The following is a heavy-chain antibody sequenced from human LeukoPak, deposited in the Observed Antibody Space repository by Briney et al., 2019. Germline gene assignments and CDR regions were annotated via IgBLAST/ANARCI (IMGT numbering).Heavy chain of an antibody. Sequence: SETLSLTCTVSGGSISSIGYYWGWIRQPPGQGLEWIGSIYYGGSAYYNPSLKSRVTISVDTPKNQFSLELTSVTAADSAVYYCARHSGYNYGYVDYWGQGTLVTVSS. CDR2: IYYGGSA. CDR1: GGSISSIGYY. V-gene: IGHV4-39*01. CDR3: ARHSGYNYGYVDY. J-gene: IGHJ4*02. D-gene: IGHD5-18*01.